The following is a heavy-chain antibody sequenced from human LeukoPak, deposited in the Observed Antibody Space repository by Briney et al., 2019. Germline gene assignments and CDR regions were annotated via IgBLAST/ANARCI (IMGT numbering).Heavy chain of an antibody. Sequence: ASVKVSCKASGYTFTSYYMHWVRQAPGQGLEWMGIIYPSGGSTSYAQKFQGRVTMTRDMSTSTVYMELSSLRSEDTAVYYCARGAGETTPIDYWGQGTLVTVSS. J-gene: IGHJ4*02. V-gene: IGHV1-46*01. CDR3: ARGAGETTPIDY. CDR1: GYTFTSYY. D-gene: IGHD7-27*01. CDR2: IYPSGGST.